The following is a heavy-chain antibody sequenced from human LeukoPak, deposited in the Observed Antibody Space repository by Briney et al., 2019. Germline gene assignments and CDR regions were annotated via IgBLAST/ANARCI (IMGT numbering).Heavy chain of an antibody. J-gene: IGHJ4*02. CDR3: VREARGYHYTYFDY. CDR2: VSSGFHA. CDR1: GFTFGSHD. Sequence: GGSLRLSCTASGFTFGSHDMHWVRQIPGQGLEWVAAVSSGFHAFFADSVQGRFTVSREDARNSLYLQMNSLRAGDTAVYYCVREARGYHYTYFDYWGQGTLVTVSS. V-gene: IGHV3-13*01. D-gene: IGHD5-18*01.